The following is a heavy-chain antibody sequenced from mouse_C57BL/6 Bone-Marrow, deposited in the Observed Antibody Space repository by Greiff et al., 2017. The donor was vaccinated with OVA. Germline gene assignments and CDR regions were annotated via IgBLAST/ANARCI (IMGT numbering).Heavy chain of an antibody. CDR2: IDPSDSYT. Sequence: QVQLQQPGAELVKPGASVKLSCKASGYTFTSYWMQWVKQRPGQGLEWIGEIDPSDSYTNYNQKFKGKATLTVDTSSSTAYMQLSSLTSEDSAVYYCAREGLRYGYFDGWGTGTTVTVSS. J-gene: IGHJ1*03. CDR3: AREGLRYGYFDG. D-gene: IGHD2-2*01. CDR1: GYTFTSYW. V-gene: IGHV1-50*01.